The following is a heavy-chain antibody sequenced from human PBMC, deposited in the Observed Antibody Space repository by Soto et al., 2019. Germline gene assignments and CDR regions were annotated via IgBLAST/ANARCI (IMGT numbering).Heavy chain of an antibody. Sequence: GGSLRLSCAASGFTFSSYWMHWVRQTPGKGLVWVSHINSDGSSTSYADSVKGRFTISRDHAKNTLYLQMNSLRAEDAAVYYCARGGYYRTSDLDYWGQGTLVTVSS. D-gene: IGHD4-4*01. CDR3: ARGGYYRTSDLDY. V-gene: IGHV3-74*01. J-gene: IGHJ4*02. CDR2: INSDGSST. CDR1: GFTFSSYW.